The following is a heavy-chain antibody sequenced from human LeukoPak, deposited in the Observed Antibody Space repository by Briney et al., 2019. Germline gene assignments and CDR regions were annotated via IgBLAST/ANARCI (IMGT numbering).Heavy chain of an antibody. CDR3: ASRIAVGGNYFDS. D-gene: IGHD6-19*01. J-gene: IGHJ4*02. Sequence: SETLSLTCAVYGGSFSGYYWSWIRQPPGKGLEWIGEINHSGSTNYNPSLKSRVTISVDTSKNQFSLKLSSVTAADTAVYYCASRIAVGGNYFDSWGQGTLVTVSS. CDR1: GGSFSGYY. V-gene: IGHV4-34*01. CDR2: INHSGST.